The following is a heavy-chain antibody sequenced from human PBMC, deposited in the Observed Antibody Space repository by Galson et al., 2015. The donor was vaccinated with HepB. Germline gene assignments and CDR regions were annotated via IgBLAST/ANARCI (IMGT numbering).Heavy chain of an antibody. CDR1: GFTFTTHS. D-gene: IGHD3-16*01. J-gene: IGHJ4*02. Sequence: SLRLSCAASGFTFTTHSMHWVRQAPGKGLEWVALISYDGNNADSADSVKGRFTISRDNSKNTLYLQMNSLRAEDTAVYYCARSGEREIWGINFPLPYWGQGTLVTVSS. V-gene: IGHV3-30-3*01. CDR3: ARSGEREIWGINFPLPY. CDR2: ISYDGNNA.